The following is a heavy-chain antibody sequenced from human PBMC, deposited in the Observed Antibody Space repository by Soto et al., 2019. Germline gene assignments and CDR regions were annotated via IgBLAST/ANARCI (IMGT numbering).Heavy chain of an antibody. CDR3: IGSFPF. CDR2: IRSQPYGGTT. Sequence: EVYLVESGGGLLELGRSLSFPCTGSGFRLVNFLMSWFRRAQGKGLEWVGFIRSQPYGGTTQYAASVRGRFTISRDDSKGIAYLQMNSLKSEDSGVYYCIGSFPFWGQGTLVTVSS. D-gene: IGHD3-10*01. J-gene: IGHJ1*01. V-gene: IGHV3-49*03. CDR1: GFRLVNFL.